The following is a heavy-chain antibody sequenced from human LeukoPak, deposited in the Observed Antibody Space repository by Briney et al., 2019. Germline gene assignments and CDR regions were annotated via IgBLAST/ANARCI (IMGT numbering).Heavy chain of an antibody. Sequence: GGSLRLSCAASGFTFSSYSMNWVRQAPGKGLEWVSSISSSSSYIYYADSVKGRFTISRDNAKNSLYLQMNSLRAEDTAVYYCARVVYGSGSYYNGGYFDYWGQGTLVTVSS. V-gene: IGHV3-21*04. CDR1: GFTFSSYS. D-gene: IGHD3-10*01. J-gene: IGHJ4*02. CDR3: ARVVYGSGSYYNGGYFDY. CDR2: ISSSSSYI.